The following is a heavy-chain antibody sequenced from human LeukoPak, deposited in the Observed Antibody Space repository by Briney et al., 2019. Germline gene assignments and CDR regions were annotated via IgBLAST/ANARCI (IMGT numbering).Heavy chain of an antibody. CDR3: ARTDPYGAGNP. J-gene: IGHJ5*02. CDR2: VYTSGNT. V-gene: IGHV4-61*02. CDR1: GGSISSGSYY. Sequence: SQTLSLTCTVSGGSISSGSYYWSWIRKPAGKGLEWIGCVYTSGNTEYTPSLKSRVIISIDTSKNQFSLKLTSVTAADTAVYYCARTDPYGAGNPWGQGTLVTVSS. D-gene: IGHD3-10*01.